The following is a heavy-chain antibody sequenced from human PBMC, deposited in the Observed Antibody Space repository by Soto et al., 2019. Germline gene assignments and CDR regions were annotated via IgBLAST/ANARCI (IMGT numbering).Heavy chain of an antibody. Sequence: PGGSLRLSCAASGFTFSAYGIHWVRQAPGKGLEWVAVISHDGSNTNYVDSVKCRFTISRDNAKNSLYLQMNSLRAEDTAVYYCARDPNIVLVPAALRSYYYYYGMDVWGQGTTVTVSS. CDR1: GFTFSAYG. J-gene: IGHJ6*02. CDR2: ISHDGSNT. D-gene: IGHD2-2*01. CDR3: ARDPNIVLVPAALRSYYYYYGMDV. V-gene: IGHV3-30*03.